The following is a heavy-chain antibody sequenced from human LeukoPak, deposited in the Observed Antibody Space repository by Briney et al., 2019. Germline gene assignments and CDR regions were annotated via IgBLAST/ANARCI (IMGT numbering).Heavy chain of an antibody. Sequence: TASETLSLTCTVSCVSISSGYWRWIRQLPRKGLEWVGYIYNSGNINYTPSLKSRVTMSVHTSRNQLSLKLSSVTAADTAVYYCVRNAHMDVWGNGTTVTVSS. J-gene: IGHJ6*03. CDR2: IYNSGNI. D-gene: IGHD2-2*01. CDR3: VRNAHMDV. V-gene: IGHV4-59*01. CDR1: CVSISSGY.